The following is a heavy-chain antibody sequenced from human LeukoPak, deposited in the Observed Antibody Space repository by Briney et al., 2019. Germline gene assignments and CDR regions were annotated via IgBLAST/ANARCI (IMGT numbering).Heavy chain of an antibody. V-gene: IGHV4-30-4*07. CDR3: ARQAGSGWYRSLGPRGGLDY. J-gene: IGHJ4*02. CDR1: GGSISSGGYS. Sequence: SQTLSLTCAVSGGSISSGGYSWSWIRQPPGKGLEWIGYIYYSGSTNYNPSLKSRVTISVDTSKNQFSLKLSSVTAADTAVYYCARQAGSGWYRSLGPRGGLDYWGQGTLVTVSS. CDR2: IYYSGST. D-gene: IGHD6-19*01.